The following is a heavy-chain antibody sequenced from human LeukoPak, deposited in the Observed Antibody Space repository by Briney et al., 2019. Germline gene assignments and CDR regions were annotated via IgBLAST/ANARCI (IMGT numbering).Heavy chain of an antibody. CDR2: IIPILGIA. V-gene: IGHV1-69*04. Sequence: ASVKVSCKASGGTFSSYAISWVRQAPGQGLEWMGRIIPILGIANYAQKFQGRVTITADRSTSTAYMELSSLRSEDTAVYYCARIVGDYYYGMDVWGQGTTVTVSS. J-gene: IGHJ6*02. D-gene: IGHD2-15*01. CDR3: ARIVGDYYYGMDV. CDR1: GGTFSSYA.